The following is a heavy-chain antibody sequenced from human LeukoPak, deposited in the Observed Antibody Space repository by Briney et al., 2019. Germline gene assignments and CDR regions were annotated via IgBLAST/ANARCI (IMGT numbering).Heavy chain of an antibody. Sequence: KPSETLSLTCTVSGGSISSYYWSWIRQSAGKGLEWIGRIYTSGSTNYNPSLKSRVTMSVDTSKNQLSLKLSSVTAADTAVYYCARNGGSGTYYDGSFDYWGQGTLVTVSS. V-gene: IGHV4-4*07. CDR1: GGSISSYY. CDR2: IYTSGST. J-gene: IGHJ4*02. CDR3: ARNGGSGTYYDGSFDY. D-gene: IGHD1-26*01.